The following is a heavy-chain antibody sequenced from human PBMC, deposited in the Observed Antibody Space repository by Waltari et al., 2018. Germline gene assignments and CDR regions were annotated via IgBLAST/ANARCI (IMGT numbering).Heavy chain of an antibody. J-gene: IGHJ5*02. V-gene: IGHV1-2*02. CDR1: GDTFTGYY. Sequence: QVQLVQSGAEVKKPGASVKVSCQASGDTFTGYYMPWVRQPAGAGLEWMGWSNPNSGGTNYAQKFQGRVTMTRDTSISTAYMELSRLRSDDTAVYYCASNPTHNTVVPAAIFWFDPWGQGTLVTVSS. CDR2: SNPNSGGT. CDR3: ASNPTHNTVVPAAIFWFDP. D-gene: IGHD2-2*01.